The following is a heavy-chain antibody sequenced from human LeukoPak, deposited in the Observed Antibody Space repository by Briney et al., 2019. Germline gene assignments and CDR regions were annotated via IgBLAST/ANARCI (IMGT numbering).Heavy chain of an antibody. CDR2: IYSGGST. CDR1: GFTFSSNY. V-gene: IGHV3-66*01. D-gene: IGHD3-9*01. Sequence: GGSLRLSCAASGFTFSSNYMSWVRQAPGKGLEWVSVIYSGGSTYYADSVKGRFTISRDNSKNTLYLQMNSLRAEDTAVYYCARGAGLRYFDWLPFDYWGQGTLVTVSS. J-gene: IGHJ4*02. CDR3: ARGAGLRYFDWLPFDY.